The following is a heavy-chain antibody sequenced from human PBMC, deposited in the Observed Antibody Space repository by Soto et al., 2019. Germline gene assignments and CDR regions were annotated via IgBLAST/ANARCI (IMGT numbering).Heavy chain of an antibody. V-gene: IGHV4-31*03. CDR2: IYYSGSA. CDR3: ARDYRDSWFDP. D-gene: IGHD3-10*01. CDR1: GGSINSGNYY. J-gene: IGHJ5*02. Sequence: QVQLQESGPGLVKPSETLSLTCTVSGGSINSGNYYWSWIRQHPGKGLEWIGYIYYSGSAYYSPSLKRRVTISIDTPKNQFSLKMPSVTAADTAVYYWARDYRDSWFDPWGQGTLVTVSS.